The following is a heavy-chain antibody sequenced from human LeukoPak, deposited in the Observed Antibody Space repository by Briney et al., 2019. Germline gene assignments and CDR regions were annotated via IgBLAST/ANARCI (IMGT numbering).Heavy chain of an antibody. CDR3: ARSLPYSSSAHDAFDI. J-gene: IGHJ3*02. Sequence: SGGSLRLSCAASGFTSSSYNMNWVRQAPGKGLEWGSSISSSSSYIYYADSVKGRFTISRDNAKNSLYLQMNSLRAEDTAVYYCARSLPYSSSAHDAFDIWGQGTMVTVSS. CDR1: GFTSSSYN. V-gene: IGHV3-21*01. D-gene: IGHD6-6*01. CDR2: ISSSSSYI.